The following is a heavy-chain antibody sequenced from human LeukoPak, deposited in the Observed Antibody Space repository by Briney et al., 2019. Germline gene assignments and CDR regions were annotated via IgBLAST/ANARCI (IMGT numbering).Heavy chain of an antibody. J-gene: IGHJ4*02. D-gene: IGHD3-16*02. CDR3: ARAGYTISSYRFDY. CDR1: GGSNRSYW. V-gene: IGHV4-4*07. Sequence: ASETPAPNCSGPGGSNRSYWWSWIRPPARKGLEFIGRIYTTGRTNYNPSLKSRVSMSVDTSKNKFSLELRSVTAADTAVYFCARAGYTISSYRFDYWGQGALVTVSS. CDR2: IYTTGRT.